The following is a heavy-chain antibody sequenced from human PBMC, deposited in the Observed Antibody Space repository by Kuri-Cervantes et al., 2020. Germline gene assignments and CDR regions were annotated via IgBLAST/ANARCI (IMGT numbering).Heavy chain of an antibody. V-gene: IGHV4-59*08. Sequence: ESLKISCTVSGGSISSYYWSWIRQPPGKGLEWIGYIYYSGSTNYNPSLQSRVTISVDTSKNQFSLKLSSVTAADTAVYYCARRLSVAGLFDYWGQGTLVTVSS. CDR2: IYYSGST. J-gene: IGHJ4*02. CDR1: GGSISSYY. CDR3: ARRLSVAGLFDY. D-gene: IGHD6-19*01.